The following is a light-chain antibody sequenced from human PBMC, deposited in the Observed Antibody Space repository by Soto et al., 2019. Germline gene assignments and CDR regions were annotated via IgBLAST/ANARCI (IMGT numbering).Light chain of an antibody. CDR1: QSISSY. CDR2: AAS. Sequence: DIQMTQSPSSLSASVGDRVTITCRASQSISSYLNWYQQKPGKAPKLLIYAASSLQSGVPSRFSGSGSGTDFTLTISSLQPEDFATYYCQQSYSTPITFGRGTRLENK. J-gene: IGKJ5*01. V-gene: IGKV1-39*01. CDR3: QQSYSTPIT.